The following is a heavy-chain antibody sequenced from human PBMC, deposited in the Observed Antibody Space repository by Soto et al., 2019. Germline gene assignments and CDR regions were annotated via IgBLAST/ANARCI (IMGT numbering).Heavy chain of an antibody. CDR3: ARVGGSGWIFDY. V-gene: IGHV3-33*01. CDR2: IWYDGSNK. CDR1: GFTFSSYG. J-gene: IGHJ4*02. D-gene: IGHD6-19*01. Sequence: QVQLVESGGGVVQPGRSLRLSCAASGFTFSSYGMHWVRQAPGKGLEWVAVIWYDGSNKYHADSVKGRFTISRDNSKNTLYLQMNSLRAEDTAVYYCARVGGSGWIFDYWGQGTLVTVSS.